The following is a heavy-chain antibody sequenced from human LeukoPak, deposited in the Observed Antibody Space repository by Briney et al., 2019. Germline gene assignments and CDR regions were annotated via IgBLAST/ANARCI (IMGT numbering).Heavy chain of an antibody. CDR3: AKNGEEFDY. V-gene: IGHV3-7*02. CDR1: GFTFSSNW. CDR2: INQDGREK. J-gene: IGHJ4*02. Sequence: GGSLRLSCAASGFTFSSNWMTWVRHAPGKGLEWVANINQDGREKYYVDSVKGRFTISRDNAKNSLYLQMHNLRAEDTAVYYCAKNGEEFDYWGQGTLVTVSS. D-gene: IGHD4-17*01.